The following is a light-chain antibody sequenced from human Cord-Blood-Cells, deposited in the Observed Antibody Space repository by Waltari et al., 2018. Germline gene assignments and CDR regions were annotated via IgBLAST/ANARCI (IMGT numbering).Light chain of an antibody. J-gene: IGKJ2*01. V-gene: IGKV1-6*01. CDR2: AAS. Sequence: AIQMTQPPSSLPASVGERVTLTCRASQGIRNDLGWYQQKPGKAPKLLIYAASSLQSGVPSRFSGSGSGTDFTLTISSLQPEDFATYYCLQDYNSPYTFGQGTKLEIK. CDR3: LQDYNSPYT. CDR1: QGIRND.